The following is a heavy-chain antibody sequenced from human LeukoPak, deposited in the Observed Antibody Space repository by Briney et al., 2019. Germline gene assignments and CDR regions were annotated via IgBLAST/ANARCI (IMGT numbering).Heavy chain of an antibody. Sequence: SETLSLTCAVYGGSFSGYYWSWIRQPPGKGLEWIGEINHSGSTNYNPSLKSRVTISVDTSKNQFSLKLSSVTAADTAVYYCARGQDYSSGRITGTNFDYWGQGTLVTVSS. D-gene: IGHD6-19*01. CDR3: ARGQDYSSGRITGTNFDY. CDR1: GGSFSGYY. CDR2: INHSGST. V-gene: IGHV4-34*01. J-gene: IGHJ4*02.